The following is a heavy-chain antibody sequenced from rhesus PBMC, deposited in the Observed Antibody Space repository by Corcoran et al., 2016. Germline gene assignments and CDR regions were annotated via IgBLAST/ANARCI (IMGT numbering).Heavy chain of an antibody. CDR1: GGSISRSS. CDR3: VRDVQEYGLDS. Sequence: LQLQESGPGQVKPSETLSVPCAVSGGSISRSSWRWISQATRKGLEWIGYHYGSSSSTKYNPSLKRRVTLAVDTSKNQFSLKLSSGTAADTAVYYCVRDVQEYGLDSWGQGVVVRLL. CDR2: HYGSSSST. J-gene: IGHJ6*01. V-gene: IGHV4-169*02.